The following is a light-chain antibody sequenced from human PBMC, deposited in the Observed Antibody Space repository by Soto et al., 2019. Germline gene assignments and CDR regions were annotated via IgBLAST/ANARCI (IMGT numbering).Light chain of an antibody. Sequence: QSVLTQPASVSGSPGQSITISCTGTSSDVGDFNYVSWYQQHPGKAPKLLIYEVIKRPSGISDRFSGSKSGNTASLTISGLQTEDEADYYCSSYTSSITLKFGVGTKVTVL. CDR1: SSDVGDFNY. V-gene: IGLV2-14*03. CDR3: SSYTSSITLK. J-gene: IGLJ2*01. CDR2: EVI.